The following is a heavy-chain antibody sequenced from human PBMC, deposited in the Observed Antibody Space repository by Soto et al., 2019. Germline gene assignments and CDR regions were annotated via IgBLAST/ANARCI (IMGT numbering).Heavy chain of an antibody. CDR3: ARVAAYDSTGGYIQH. J-gene: IGHJ1*01. D-gene: IGHD3-16*01. Sequence: QVQLQESGPGLVKPSQTLSLTCTVSGGSISSGGYSCSSIRQHPGKGLEWIGYIYYSGSTYYNPSLKSRVTISVDTSKNQCSLKLSSVTAADTAVYYCARVAAYDSTGGYIQHWGQGTLVTVSS. V-gene: IGHV4-31*03. CDR1: GGSISSGGYS. CDR2: IYYSGST.